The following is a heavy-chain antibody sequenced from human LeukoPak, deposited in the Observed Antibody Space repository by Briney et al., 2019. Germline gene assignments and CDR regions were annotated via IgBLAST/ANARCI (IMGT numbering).Heavy chain of an antibody. D-gene: IGHD6-13*01. Sequence: PSETLSLTCTVSGGSISSSSYYWGWIRQPPGKGLEWIGSIYYSGGTYYNPSLKSRVTISVDTSKNQFSLKLSSVTAADTAVYYCARPAPTGQQLARYDAFDIWGQGTMVTVSS. CDR2: IYYSGGT. J-gene: IGHJ3*02. CDR1: GGSISSSSYY. V-gene: IGHV4-39*01. CDR3: ARPAPTGQQLARYDAFDI.